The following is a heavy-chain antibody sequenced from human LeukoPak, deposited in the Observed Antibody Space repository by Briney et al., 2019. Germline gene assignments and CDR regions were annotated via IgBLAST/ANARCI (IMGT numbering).Heavy chain of an antibody. Sequence: ASVKVSCKASDYTFTGYYMHWVRQAPGQGLEWMGWINTNNGATKYAQRFQGRVIMTRDTSISTTYLELSRLTSDDAAVYYCARDRNTVTTSFDYWGQGTLVTVSS. CDR1: DYTFTGYY. J-gene: IGHJ4*02. CDR2: INTNNGAT. D-gene: IGHD4-17*01. V-gene: IGHV1-2*02. CDR3: ARDRNTVTTSFDY.